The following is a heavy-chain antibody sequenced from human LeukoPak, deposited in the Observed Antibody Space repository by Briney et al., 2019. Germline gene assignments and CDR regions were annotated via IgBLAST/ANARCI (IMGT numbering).Heavy chain of an antibody. Sequence: GESLKISCKGSGYSFTSHWIGWVRLMPGKGLEWMGMLYPGDSDTRYSPSFQGQVTISADKSINTAYLQWSSLKASDTAMYYCGRFRSSGGELDPWGQGTLVTVSS. V-gene: IGHV5-51*01. CDR1: GYSFTSHW. CDR3: GRFRSSGGELDP. J-gene: IGHJ5*02. D-gene: IGHD3-10*01. CDR2: LYPGDSDT.